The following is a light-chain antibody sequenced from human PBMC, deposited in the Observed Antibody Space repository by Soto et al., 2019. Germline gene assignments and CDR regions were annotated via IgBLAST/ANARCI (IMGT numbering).Light chain of an antibody. V-gene: IGLV2-8*01. CDR2: EVI. J-gene: IGLJ2*01. Sequence: QSALTQPASVSGSPGRSITISCTGTSSDVGGYEYVSWYQQHPGKAPKLIIYEVIKRPSGVPDRFSGSKSGNTASLTVSGLQAEDEADYYCSSYAGSNNLHVLFGGGTKVTAL. CDR1: SSDVGGYEY. CDR3: SSYAGSNNLHVL.